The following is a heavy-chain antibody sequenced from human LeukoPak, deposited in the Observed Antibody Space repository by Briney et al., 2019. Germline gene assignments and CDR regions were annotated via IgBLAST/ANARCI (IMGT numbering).Heavy chain of an antibody. D-gene: IGHD5-24*01. V-gene: IGHV3-7*01. CDR3: ARGGRRDSSYNYFDY. CDR2: IKQDGSET. Sequence: GGSLRLSCADSGFTFSDYWMDWVRQAPGKGLEWVAHIKQDGSETKYVDSVKGRFTISRDNSKNSLFLQMNSLRVEDTAVYYCARGGRRDSSYNYFDYWGQGTLVTVSS. CDR1: GFTFSDYW. J-gene: IGHJ4*02.